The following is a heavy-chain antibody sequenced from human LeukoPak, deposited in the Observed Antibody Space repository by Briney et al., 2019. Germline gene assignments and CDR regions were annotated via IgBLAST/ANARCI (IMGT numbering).Heavy chain of an antibody. V-gene: IGHV4-59*08. CDR3: ARGDCSSTICYSPMDV. CDR1: GGSISSYY. Sequence: SETLSLTCTVSGGSISSYYWSWIRQPPGKGLEWIGYIYYSGSTNYRPSLKSRVTISVDTSKNQFSLKVNSVTAADTAVYYCARGDCSSTICYSPMDVWGKGTTVTVSS. D-gene: IGHD2-2*01. J-gene: IGHJ6*03. CDR2: IYYSGST.